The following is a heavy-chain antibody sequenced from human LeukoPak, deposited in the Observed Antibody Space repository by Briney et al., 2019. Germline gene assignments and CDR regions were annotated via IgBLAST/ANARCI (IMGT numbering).Heavy chain of an antibody. Sequence: ASVKVSCKASGYTFTGYYMHWVRQAPGQGLEWMGWINPNSGGTNYAQKFQGRVTMTRDTSISTAYMELSRLRSDDTAVYYCAKEAESHLSPENIAAAGTGEYYFDYWGQGTLVTVSS. CDR1: GYTFTGYY. J-gene: IGHJ4*02. CDR3: AKEAESHLSPENIAAAGTGEYYFDY. CDR2: INPNSGGT. D-gene: IGHD6-13*01. V-gene: IGHV1-2*02.